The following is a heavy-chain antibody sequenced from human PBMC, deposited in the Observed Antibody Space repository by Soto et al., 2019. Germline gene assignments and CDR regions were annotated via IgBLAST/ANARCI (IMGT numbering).Heavy chain of an antibody. CDR3: ASRSSGWYFDY. D-gene: IGHD6-19*01. Sequence: GGSLRLSCAASEFTFSNYAMSWVRQAPGKGLEWVSVISGSGGSTYYADSVKGRFTISRDNSKNTLYLQMNSLRAEDTAVYYCASRSSGWYFDYWGQGTLVTVSS. J-gene: IGHJ4*02. CDR1: EFTFSNYA. CDR2: ISGSGGST. V-gene: IGHV3-23*01.